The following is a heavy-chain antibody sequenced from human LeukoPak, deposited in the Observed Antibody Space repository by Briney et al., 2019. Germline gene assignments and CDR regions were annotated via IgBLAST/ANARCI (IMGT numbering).Heavy chain of an antibody. CDR1: GFTFSSFA. D-gene: IGHD6-19*01. CDR2: ISYDGTNK. CDR3: ARDGNSGWYTGENYYFYGMDV. J-gene: IGHJ6*02. V-gene: IGHV3-30-3*01. Sequence: GRSLRLSCAASGFTFSSFAMHWVRQAPDKGLEWVAVISYDGTNKDYVDSVKGRFTMSRDNSKNTLYLQMNSLRLEDTALYYCARDGNSGWYTGENYYFYGMDVWGQGTTVTVSS.